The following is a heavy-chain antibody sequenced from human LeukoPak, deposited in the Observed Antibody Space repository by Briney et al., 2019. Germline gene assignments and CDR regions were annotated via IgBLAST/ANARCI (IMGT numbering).Heavy chain of an antibody. D-gene: IGHD2-15*01. Sequence: GGSLRLSCAASGFTFSSYGMHWVRQAPGKGLEWVAVIWYDGSNKYYADPVKGRFTISRDNSKNTLYLQMNSLRAEDTAVYYCARDYCSGGSCYSGIDYWGQGTLVTVSS. CDR2: IWYDGSNK. CDR1: GFTFSSYG. CDR3: ARDYCSGGSCYSGIDY. J-gene: IGHJ4*02. V-gene: IGHV3-33*01.